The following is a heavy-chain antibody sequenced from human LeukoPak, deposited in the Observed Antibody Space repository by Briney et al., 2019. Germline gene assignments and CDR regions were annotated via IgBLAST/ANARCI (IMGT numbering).Heavy chain of an antibody. J-gene: IGHJ2*01. D-gene: IGHD3-3*01. Sequence: QPGGSLRLSCAASGFTFSSYSMNWVRQAPGKGLEWVSYISSSSSTIYYADSVKGRFTISRDNAKNSLYLQMNSLRAEDTAVYYCASINTYYDFWSGYSIFQPDWYFDLWGRGTLVTVPS. CDR3: ASINTYYDFWSGYSIFQPDWYFDL. CDR1: GFTFSSYS. V-gene: IGHV3-48*01. CDR2: ISSSSSTI.